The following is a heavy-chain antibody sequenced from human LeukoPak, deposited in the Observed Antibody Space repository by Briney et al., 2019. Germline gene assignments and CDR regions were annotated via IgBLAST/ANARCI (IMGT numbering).Heavy chain of an antibody. CDR3: AKDHDYTTCGYYFDY. D-gene: IGHD4-11*01. CDR2: ICAGGTFT. Sequence: GGSLRLSCTASGFTFSSYAMNWVRQAPGKGLEGVSGICAGGTFTYYADSVKGRFTIFRDNSRNTLYLQMNSLRADDTAVYYCAKDHDYTTCGYYFDYWGQGTLVTVSS. V-gene: IGHV3-23*01. J-gene: IGHJ4*02. CDR1: GFTFSSYA.